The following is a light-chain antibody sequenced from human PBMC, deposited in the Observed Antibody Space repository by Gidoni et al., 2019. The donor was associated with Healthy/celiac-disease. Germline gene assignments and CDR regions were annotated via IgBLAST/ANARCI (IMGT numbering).Light chain of an antibody. CDR2: AAS. Sequence: DIQMTQAPASLSASVGDRITSTGRASQSISSYLNRYQQKPGKAPKLLIYAASSFQSGVQSRFSGSGSGTAFTLTIRSLQPDAFATYYCRQSSRTLWTFGQGTKVEIK. J-gene: IGKJ1*01. CDR3: RQSSRTLWT. V-gene: IGKV1-39*01. CDR1: QSISSY.